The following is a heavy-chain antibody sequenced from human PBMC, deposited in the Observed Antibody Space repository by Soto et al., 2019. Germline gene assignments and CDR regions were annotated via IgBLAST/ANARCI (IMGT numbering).Heavy chain of an antibody. CDR3: ARDRLVAARPRYYYYVMDV. J-gene: IGHJ6*02. CDR1: GDSVSSNSAA. V-gene: IGHV6-1*01. Sequence: PSQTLSLTCAISGDSVSSNSAAWNWIRQSPSRGLEWLGRTYYRSKWYNDYAVSVKSRITINPDTSKNQFSLQLNSVTPEDTAVYYCARDRLVAARPRYYYYVMDVWGQRTTVTVSS. D-gene: IGHD6-6*01. CDR2: TYYRSKWYN.